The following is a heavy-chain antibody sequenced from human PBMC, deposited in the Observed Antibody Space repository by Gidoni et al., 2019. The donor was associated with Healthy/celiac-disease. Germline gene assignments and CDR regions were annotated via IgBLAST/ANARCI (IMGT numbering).Heavy chain of an antibody. CDR3: AKDRDPYSSSWYLFDY. J-gene: IGHJ4*02. V-gene: IGHV3-30*18. CDR2: KSYDGSNK. D-gene: IGHD6-13*01. Sequence: QVQLVASGGGVVQPGRSLRLSCAASGCTFSSYGMHWVRQAPGKGLEWVGIKSYDGSNKYYADSVKGRFTISRDNSKNTLYLQMNSLKAEDTAVYFCAKDRDPYSSSWYLFDYWGQGTLVTVSS. CDR1: GCTFSSYG.